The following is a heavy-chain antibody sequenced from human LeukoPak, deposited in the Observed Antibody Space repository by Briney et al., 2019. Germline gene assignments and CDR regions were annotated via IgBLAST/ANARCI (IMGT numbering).Heavy chain of an antibody. J-gene: IGHJ4*02. Sequence: GGSLRLSCAASGFTFSSYGMHWARQAPGKGLERVAFIRYDGSNKYYADSVKGRFTISRDNSKNTLYLQMNSLRAEDTAVYYCAKGGIVVVPAAIRHWGQGTLVTVSS. CDR1: GFTFSSYG. D-gene: IGHD2-2*02. CDR3: AKGGIVVVPAAIRH. CDR2: IRYDGSNK. V-gene: IGHV3-30*02.